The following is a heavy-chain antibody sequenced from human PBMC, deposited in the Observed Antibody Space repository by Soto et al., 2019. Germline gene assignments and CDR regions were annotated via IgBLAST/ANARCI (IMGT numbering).Heavy chain of an antibody. CDR2: IYTSGST. J-gene: IGHJ4*02. CDR1: GGSISSYY. Sequence: TSETLSLTCTVSGGSISSYYWSWIRQPAGKGLEWIGRIYTSGSTNYNPSLKSRVTMSVDTSKNQFSLKLSSVTAADTAVYYCAREAPYSNSGLYFDYWGQGTLVTVSS. CDR3: AREAPYSNSGLYFDY. V-gene: IGHV4-4*07. D-gene: IGHD4-4*01.